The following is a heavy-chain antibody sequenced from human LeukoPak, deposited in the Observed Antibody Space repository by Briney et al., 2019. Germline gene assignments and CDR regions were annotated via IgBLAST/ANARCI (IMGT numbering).Heavy chain of an antibody. CDR3: ARAVREYDFWSGSQDYYYYYTDV. J-gene: IGHJ6*03. D-gene: IGHD3-3*01. V-gene: IGHV1-8*01. CDR1: GYTFTSYD. Sequence: ASVKVSCKASGYTFTSYDINWVRQATGQGLEWMGWMNPNSGNTGYAQKFQGRVTMTRNTSISTAYMELSSLRSEDTAVYYCARAVREYDFWSGSQDYYYYYTDVWGKGTTVTVSS. CDR2: MNPNSGNT.